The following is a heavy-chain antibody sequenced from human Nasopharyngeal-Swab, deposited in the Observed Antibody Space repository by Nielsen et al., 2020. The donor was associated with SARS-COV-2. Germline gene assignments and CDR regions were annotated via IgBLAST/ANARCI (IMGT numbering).Heavy chain of an antibody. CDR3: TTDRGGYKGEYYFDY. J-gene: IGHJ4*02. D-gene: IGHD5-24*01. CDR1: GIDFSGFW. Sequence: GESLKISCVGSGIDFSGFWMSWVRQAPGKGLEWVGRIKSNSAGGTTDYAAPVKGRFAISRDDSINTLYLQMNSLKTEDTAVYYCTTDRGGYKGEYYFDYWGQGTLVTVSS. V-gene: IGHV3-15*01. CDR2: IKSNSAGGTT.